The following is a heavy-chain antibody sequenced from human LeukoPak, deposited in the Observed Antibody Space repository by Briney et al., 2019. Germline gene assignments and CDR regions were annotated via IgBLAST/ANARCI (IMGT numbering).Heavy chain of an antibody. D-gene: IGHD3-3*01. CDR1: GFTFDDYA. J-gene: IGHJ4*02. V-gene: IGHV3-9*01. CDR3: AKDGDFWSGYVTPYYFDY. Sequence: PGRSLRLSCAASGFTFDDYAMHWVRQAPGKGLEGVSGISWNSGSIGYADSVKGRFTISRDNAKNSLYLRKNSLRAEDTVLYYCAKDGDFWSGYVTPYYFDYWGQGTLVTVSS. CDR2: ISWNSGSI.